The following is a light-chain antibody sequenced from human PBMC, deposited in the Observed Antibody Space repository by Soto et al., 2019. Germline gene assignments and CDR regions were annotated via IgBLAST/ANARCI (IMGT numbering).Light chain of an antibody. Sequence: SALTQPPSASGSPGQSVAISCTGTSSDVGGYNYVSWYQQHPGKDPKLMIYEVNKRPSGVPDRFSGSKSGNTASLTVSGLQAEDEADYYCSSYAGSSNVFGTGTKLTVL. CDR2: EVN. J-gene: IGLJ1*01. V-gene: IGLV2-8*01. CDR1: SSDVGGYNY. CDR3: SSYAGSSNV.